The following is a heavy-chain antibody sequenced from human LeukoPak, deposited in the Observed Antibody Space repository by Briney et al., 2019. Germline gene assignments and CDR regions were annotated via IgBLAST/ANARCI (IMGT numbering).Heavy chain of an antibody. CDR1: GFSFSIYA. CDR3: AKESTVAPGNVNWFDP. D-gene: IGHD4-23*01. J-gene: IGHJ5*02. Sequence: PGGSLRLSCAASGFSFSIYAMSWVRQAPGKGLEWASTISGSGSSTYYADSVKGRFTISRDNSKNKLFLQMNSLRGEDTAVYFCAKESTVAPGNVNWFDPWGQGNLVTVSS. CDR2: ISGSGSST. V-gene: IGHV3-23*01.